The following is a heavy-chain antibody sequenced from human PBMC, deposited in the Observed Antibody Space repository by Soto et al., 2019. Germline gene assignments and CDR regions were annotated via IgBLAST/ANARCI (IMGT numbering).Heavy chain of an antibody. CDR2: IIPILGIA. D-gene: IGHD5-12*01. Sequence: EASVKVSCKASGGTFSSYTISWVRQAPGQGLEWMGRIIPILGIANYAQKFQGRVTITADKSTSTAYMELSSLRSEDTAVYYCARDLLRVDSGYESAYTLIYWGQATLLTVSS. V-gene: IGHV1-69*04. CDR1: GGTFSSYT. CDR3: ARDLLRVDSGYESAYTLIY. J-gene: IGHJ4*02.